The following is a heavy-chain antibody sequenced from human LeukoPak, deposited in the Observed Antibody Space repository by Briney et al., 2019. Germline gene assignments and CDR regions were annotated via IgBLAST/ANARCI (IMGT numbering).Heavy chain of an antibody. CDR1: GITFSNAW. V-gene: IGHV3-21*01. D-gene: IGHD7-27*01. J-gene: IGHJ4*02. CDR3: AKGDVSVTREFDY. CDR2: ISSTSGNK. Sequence: PGGSLRLSCAASGITFSNAWMSWVRQAPGKGLEWVSSISSTSGNKYYADSVKGRFTISRDNAKNSLYLQMNSLRAEGTAVYYCAKGDVSVTREFDYWGQGTLVTVSS.